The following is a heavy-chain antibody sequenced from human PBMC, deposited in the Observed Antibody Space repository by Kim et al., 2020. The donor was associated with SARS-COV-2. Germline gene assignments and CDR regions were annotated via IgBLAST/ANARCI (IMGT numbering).Heavy chain of an antibody. CDR1: GYTFTSYG. V-gene: IGHV1-18*04. J-gene: IGHJ5*02. Sequence: ASVKVSCKASGYTFTSYGISWVRQAPGQGLEWMGWISAYNGNTNYAQKLQGRVTMTTDTSTSTAYMVLRSLRSDDTAVYYCARGGDITMVRGGKPNWFDPWGQGTLVTVSS. CDR3: ARGGDITMVRGGKPNWFDP. CDR2: ISAYNGNT. D-gene: IGHD3-10*01.